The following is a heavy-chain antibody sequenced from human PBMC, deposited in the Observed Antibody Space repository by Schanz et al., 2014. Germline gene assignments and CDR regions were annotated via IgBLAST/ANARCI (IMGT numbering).Heavy chain of an antibody. CDR1: GFTFSTCA. CDR2: ISYEGNDK. CDR3: ARGVARERYSDWLELDY. J-gene: IGHJ4*02. V-gene: IGHV3-30*04. Sequence: VQLVESGGGLVKPGGSLRLACVGSGFTFSTCAMHWVRQAPGKGLEWVAVISYEGNDKYYGDSVKGRFTISRDSPKNRLYLQMNSLRPEDSGVYYCARGVARERYSDWLELDYWGQGTLVTVSS. D-gene: IGHD3-9*01.